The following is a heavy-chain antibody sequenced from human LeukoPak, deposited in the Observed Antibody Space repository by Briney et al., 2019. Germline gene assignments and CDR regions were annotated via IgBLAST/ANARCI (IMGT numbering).Heavy chain of an antibody. CDR2: INHSGST. CDR3: ARGGIVVVPAARPTWFDP. D-gene: IGHD2-2*01. CDR1: GGSFSGYY. Sequence: SETLSLTCAVYGGSFSGYYWSWIPQPPGKGLEWIGEINHSGSTNYNPSLKSRVTISVDTSKNQFSLKLSSVTAADTAVYYCARGGIVVVPAARPTWFDPWGQGTLVTVSS. V-gene: IGHV4-34*01. J-gene: IGHJ5*02.